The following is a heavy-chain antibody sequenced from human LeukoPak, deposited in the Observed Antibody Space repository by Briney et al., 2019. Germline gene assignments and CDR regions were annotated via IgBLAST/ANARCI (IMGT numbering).Heavy chain of an antibody. D-gene: IGHD6-13*01. CDR3: ARDSGIAAAGIYYYYMDV. J-gene: IGHJ6*03. CDR1: GGSISSYY. V-gene: IGHV4-4*07. CDR2: IYTSGST. Sequence: SEILSLTCTVSGGSISSYYWSWIRQPAGKGLEWIGRIYTSGSTNYNPSLKSRVTISVDTSKNQFSLKLSSVTAADTAVYYCARDSGIAAAGIYYYYMDVWGKGTTVTVSS.